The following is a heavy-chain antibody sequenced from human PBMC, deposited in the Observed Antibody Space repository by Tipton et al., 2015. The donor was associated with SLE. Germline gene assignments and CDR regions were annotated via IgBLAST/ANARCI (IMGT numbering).Heavy chain of an antibody. CDR1: GGSISSYY. J-gene: IGHJ4*02. D-gene: IGHD3-22*01. V-gene: IGHV4-59*01. Sequence: TLSLTCTVSGGSISSYYWTWIRQSPGKGLEWIGNIYYRGNTNYNPSLKSRVTISVDTSKNQFSLKLSSVTAADTAVYYCARAHTYYYDSSGYYVGGYYFDYWGQGTLVTVSS. CDR2: IYYRGNT. CDR3: ARAHTYYYDSSGYYVGGYYFDY.